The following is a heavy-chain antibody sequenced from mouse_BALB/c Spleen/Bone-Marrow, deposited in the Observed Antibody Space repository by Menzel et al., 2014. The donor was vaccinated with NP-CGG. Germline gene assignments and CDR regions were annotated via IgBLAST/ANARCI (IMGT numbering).Heavy chain of an antibody. CDR3: GRQGYYGYFAY. J-gene: IGHJ3*01. Sequence: EVKLMESGGGLVQPGGSLKLSCAASEFDFSRYWMSWVRQAPGKGLEWIGEINPDSSTINYTPSLKDKSIISRDNAKNTLYLQMSKVRSEDTALYYCGRQGYYGYFAYWGQGTLVTVSA. CDR2: INPDSSTI. CDR1: EFDFSRYW. D-gene: IGHD1-2*01. V-gene: IGHV4-1*02.